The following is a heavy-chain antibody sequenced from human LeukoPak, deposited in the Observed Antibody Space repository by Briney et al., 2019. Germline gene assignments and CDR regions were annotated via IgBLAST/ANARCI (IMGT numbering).Heavy chain of an antibody. CDR1: GFDFSNNG. J-gene: IGHJ4*02. CDR3: AKDIAVSDSYFDY. Sequence: GGSLRLSCGASGFDFSNNGMHWVSQAPGKGLEGVAFIRYDAANQYYADSVKGRFTISRDNSKNTLYLEMDSLRSEDTAIYHCAKDIAVSDSYFDYWGQGTLVTVTS. D-gene: IGHD6-19*01. CDR2: IRYDAANQ. V-gene: IGHV3-30*02.